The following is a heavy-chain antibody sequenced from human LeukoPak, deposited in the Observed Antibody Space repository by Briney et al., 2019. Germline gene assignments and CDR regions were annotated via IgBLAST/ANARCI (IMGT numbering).Heavy chain of an antibody. CDR1: GYTFTSYY. CDR3: ARDLEESSTSCYLDY. J-gene: IGHJ4*02. CDR2: INPSGGST. D-gene: IGHD2-2*01. Sequence: ASVKVSCKASGYTFTSYYMHWVRQAPGQGLERMGIINPSGGSTNYAQKFQGRVTMTRGTSTSTVYMELSSLRSEDTAVYYCARDLEESSTSCYLDYWGQGTLVTVSS. V-gene: IGHV1-46*01.